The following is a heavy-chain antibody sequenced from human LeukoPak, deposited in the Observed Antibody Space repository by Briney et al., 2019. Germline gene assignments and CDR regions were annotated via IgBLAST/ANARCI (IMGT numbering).Heavy chain of an antibody. D-gene: IGHD1-7*01. J-gene: IGHJ3*02. V-gene: IGHV4-39*01. CDR2: IYYSGST. Sequence: SETLSLTCTVSGGSISSSSYYWAWIHQPPGKGLERIGSIYYSGSTHYSPSLKSRVTMSVDTSKNQFSLNLSSVTAADTAVYYCARNDTRTRPPRAFDIWGQGTMVTVSS. CDR1: GGSISSSSYY. CDR3: ARNDTRTRPPRAFDI.